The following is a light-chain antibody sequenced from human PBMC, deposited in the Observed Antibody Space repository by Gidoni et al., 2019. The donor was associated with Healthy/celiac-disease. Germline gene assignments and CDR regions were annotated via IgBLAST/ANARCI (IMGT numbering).Light chain of an antibody. V-gene: IGKV1-39*01. CDR1: QSISSY. CDR2: AAS. CDR3: QQSYSTPRT. Sequence: DIQMTQSPATLSASGGDRVTLTCRASQSISSYLTWYQQKPGKAPKLLIYAASSRQSGVPARFSGSGSGTDFTLTISSLQPEDFAVYYCQQSYSTPRTFGQGTRVEIK. J-gene: IGKJ1*01.